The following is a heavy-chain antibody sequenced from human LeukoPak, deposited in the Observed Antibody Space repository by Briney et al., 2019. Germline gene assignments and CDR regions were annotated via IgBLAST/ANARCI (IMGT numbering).Heavy chain of an antibody. J-gene: IGHJ4*02. Sequence: SQTRSLTCTVSGGSISNGGHYWSWIRQHPGKGLEWIGYIYYNGRINYNPSLKSRIAMSVDTSENQFSLKLSSVTAADTAVYYCAKRVGKFPTYYFDYWGQGTRVTVSS. CDR1: GGSISNGGHY. V-gene: IGHV4-31*03. CDR3: AKRVGKFPTYYFDY. D-gene: IGHD1-1*01. CDR2: IYYNGRI.